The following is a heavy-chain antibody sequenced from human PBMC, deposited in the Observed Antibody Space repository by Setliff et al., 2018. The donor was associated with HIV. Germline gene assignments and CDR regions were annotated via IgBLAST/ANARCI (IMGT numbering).Heavy chain of an antibody. V-gene: IGHV4-4*07. D-gene: IGHD1-26*01. CDR1: GGSISSYY. CDR2: INNNGST. J-gene: IGHJ6*03. Sequence: SETLSLTCTVSGGSISSYYWSWIRQPAGKRLDWIGRINNNGSTNYNPSLKSRVIMSLDTSKNQFSLRLSSMSAADTAVYYCARESGSAYYYYYMDVWGKGTTVTVSS. CDR3: ARESGSAYYYYYMDV.